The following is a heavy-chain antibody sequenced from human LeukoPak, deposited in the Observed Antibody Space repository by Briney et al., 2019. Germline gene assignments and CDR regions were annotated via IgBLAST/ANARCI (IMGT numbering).Heavy chain of an antibody. J-gene: IGHJ4*02. CDR1: GGSISSSGYY. CDR2: VYYSGNT. CDR3: ARTSGRGSVDPGTSGYVDS. D-gene: IGHD3-22*01. Sequence: SETLSLTCTVSGGSISSSGYYWDWIRPPPGKGLEWIGSVYYSGNTYYKSSLESRVTISVDTSNNRFSLKLNSVTAADTGTYYCARTSGRGSVDPGTSGYVDSWGQGSLVTVSS. V-gene: IGHV4-39*01.